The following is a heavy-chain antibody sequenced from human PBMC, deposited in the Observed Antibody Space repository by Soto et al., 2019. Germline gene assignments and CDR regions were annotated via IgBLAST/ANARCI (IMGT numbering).Heavy chain of an antibody. CDR1: GFTFSSYA. CDR3: GKNTTWSYGLVDY. V-gene: IGHV3-23*01. J-gene: IGHJ4*02. CDR2: ISGSGGST. Sequence: GGSLRLSCAASGFTFSSYAMSWVRQAPGKGLEWVSAISGSGGSTYYADSVKGRFTISIDNSKNTLYLQMNSLRAKDTAVYYCGKNTTWSYGLVDYGGQGSLVTVSS. D-gene: IGHD1-26*01.